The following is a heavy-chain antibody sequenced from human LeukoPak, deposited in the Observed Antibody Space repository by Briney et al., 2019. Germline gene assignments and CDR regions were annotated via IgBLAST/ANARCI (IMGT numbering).Heavy chain of an antibody. CDR3: AGGYYDSSGYYGFDY. J-gene: IGHJ4*02. CDR1: GGSISSGGYC. V-gene: IGHV4-31*03. Sequence: SETLSLTCTVSGGSISSGGYCWSWIRQHPGKGLEWIGYIYYSGSTYYNPSLKSRVTISVDTSKNQFSLKLSSVTAADTAVYYCAGGYYDSSGYYGFDYWGQGTLVTVSS. D-gene: IGHD3-22*01. CDR2: IYYSGST.